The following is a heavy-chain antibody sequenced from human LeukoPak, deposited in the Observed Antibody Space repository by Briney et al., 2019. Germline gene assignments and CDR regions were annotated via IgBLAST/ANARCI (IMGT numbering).Heavy chain of an antibody. CDR2: INPNSGGT. CDR3: KQKTAYEFLTGHLFDY. Sequence: ASVKVSCKASGDTVTDSYIYWALQAPGQGLEWMGCINPNSGGTNYAQKFQGRVTITWDTSILTAYMELSSLTSDDTAVFFFKQKTAYEFLTGHLFDYWGQGTLVTVS. CDR1: GDTVTDSY. D-gene: IGHD3-9*01. V-gene: IGHV1-2*02. J-gene: IGHJ4*02.